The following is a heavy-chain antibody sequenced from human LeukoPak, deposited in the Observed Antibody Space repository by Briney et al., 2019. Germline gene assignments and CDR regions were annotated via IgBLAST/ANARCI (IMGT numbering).Heavy chain of an antibody. V-gene: IGHV3-23*01. CDR3: AKGDDYGDRGAFDI. D-gene: IGHD4-17*01. J-gene: IGHJ3*02. CDR2: ISGSGGST. Sequence: PGGSLKLSCAASGFTFSNYALSWVRQAPGKGLEWVSAISGSGGSTYYADSVKGRFTISRDNSKNTLYLQMNSLRAEDTAVYYCAKGDDYGDRGAFDIWGQGTMVTVSS. CDR1: GFTFSNYA.